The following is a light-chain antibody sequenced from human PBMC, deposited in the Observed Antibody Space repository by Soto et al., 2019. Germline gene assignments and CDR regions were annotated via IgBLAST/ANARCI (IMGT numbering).Light chain of an antibody. CDR3: HQVGSSPLDT. Sequence: EIVLTQSPGTLSLSPGERATLSGRASQTISSSFLAWYQQKPGQAPRLLIYRASSRATGIPDRFSGSGSWTDFTLTISRREPEDFAVYYCHQVGSSPLDTFGPGTKVEIK. V-gene: IGKV3-20*01. CDR1: QTISSSF. J-gene: IGKJ3*01. CDR2: RAS.